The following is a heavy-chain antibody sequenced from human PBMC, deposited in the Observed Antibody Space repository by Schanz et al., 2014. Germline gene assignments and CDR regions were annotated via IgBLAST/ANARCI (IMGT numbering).Heavy chain of an antibody. J-gene: IGHJ4*02. Sequence: QVQLVQSGAEMKKPGASVKVSCKASGYTFTGYYMHWVRQAPGQGLEWMGWISAYNGNTNYAQKLQGRVTMTTDTSTSTAYMELRSLRSDDTAVYYCARGGYISGWYDRDIAHFDYWGQGTLVTVSS. V-gene: IGHV1-18*04. CDR1: GYTFTGYY. D-gene: IGHD6-19*01. CDR3: ARGGYISGWYDRDIAHFDY. CDR2: ISAYNGNT.